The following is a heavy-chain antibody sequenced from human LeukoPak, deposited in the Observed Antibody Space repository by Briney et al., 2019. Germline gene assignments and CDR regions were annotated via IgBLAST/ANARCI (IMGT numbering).Heavy chain of an antibody. V-gene: IGHV3-23*01. CDR1: GFTFISHT. CDR3: ARDFTAATYYFDY. J-gene: IGHJ4*02. D-gene: IGHD2-21*02. Sequence: GGSLRLSCAASGFTFISHTMSWIRQAPGKGLEWVSGVSGNGANTYYADSVKGRFTISRDKVVNTLYLQMNSLRAEDTAVYYCARDFTAATYYFDYWGQGTLVTVSS. CDR2: VSGNGANT.